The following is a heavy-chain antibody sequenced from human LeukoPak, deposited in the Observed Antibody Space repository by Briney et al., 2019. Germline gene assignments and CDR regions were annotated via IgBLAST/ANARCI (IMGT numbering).Heavy chain of an antibody. D-gene: IGHD3-3*01. Sequence: TGGSLRLSCAASGFTFSSYAMSWVRQAPGKGREWVSAISGSGGSTYYADSVKGRFTISRDHSKNTLYLQMNSLRAEDTAVYYCAKVSNDFWSGYFYYFDYWGQGTLVTVSS. J-gene: IGHJ4*02. CDR1: GFTFSSYA. CDR3: AKVSNDFWSGYFYYFDY. CDR2: ISGSGGST. V-gene: IGHV3-23*01.